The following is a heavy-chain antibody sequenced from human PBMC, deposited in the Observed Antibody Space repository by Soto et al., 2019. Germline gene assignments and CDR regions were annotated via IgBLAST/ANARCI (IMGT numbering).Heavy chain of an antibody. CDR2: ISYDGSNT. CDR3: ARDWGPSWDTRDRWDC. V-gene: IGHV3-30-3*01. Sequence: QVQLVESGGGVVQPGRSLRLSCAASGFTVSTYAMHWVRQAPGKGLQWVAVISYDGSNTYYADSVKGRFTISRDNSNNTLYLKMNSLRTEDTAVYYCARDWGPSWDTRDRWDCWGQGTLVTVSS. J-gene: IGHJ4*02. D-gene: IGHD3-16*01. CDR1: GFTVSTYA.